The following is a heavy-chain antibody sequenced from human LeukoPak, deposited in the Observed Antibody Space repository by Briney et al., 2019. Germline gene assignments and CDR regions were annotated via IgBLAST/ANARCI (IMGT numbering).Heavy chain of an antibody. CDR1: GGSISSYY. CDR3: ARWSGSWSLGGFDP. J-gene: IGHJ5*02. Sequence: SETLSLTCTVSGGSISSYYWSWIRQPPGKGLEWIGYIYYSGSTNYSPSLKSRVTISVDTSKNQFSLKLSSVTAADTAVYYCARWSGSWSLGGFDPWGQGTLVTVSS. CDR2: IYYSGST. D-gene: IGHD6-13*01. V-gene: IGHV4-59*01.